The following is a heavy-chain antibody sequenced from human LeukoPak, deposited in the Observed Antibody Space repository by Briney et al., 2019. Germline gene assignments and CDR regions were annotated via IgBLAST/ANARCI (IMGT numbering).Heavy chain of an antibody. V-gene: IGHV1-69*13. Sequence: SVKVSRKASGYTFSTYAISWVRQAPGQGLEWMGGIIPIFGTANYAQRFQGRVTITADESTSTAYMELSSLRSEDTAVYYCARAGCSSTSCYKRAYWFDPWGQGTLVTVSS. CDR3: ARAGCSSTSCYKRAYWFDP. CDR2: IIPIFGTA. D-gene: IGHD2-2*02. CDR1: GYTFSTYA. J-gene: IGHJ5*02.